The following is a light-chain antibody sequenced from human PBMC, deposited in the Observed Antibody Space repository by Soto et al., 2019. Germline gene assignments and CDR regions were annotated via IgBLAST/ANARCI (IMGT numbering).Light chain of an antibody. CDR2: DVS. V-gene: IGLV2-14*01. J-gene: IGLJ1*01. CDR3: SSYTSSSTLHV. Sequence: QSVLTQPASVSGSPGQSITISCTGTSSDFGGYNYVSWYQQHPGKAPKLMIYDVSNRPSGVSNRFSGSKSGNTASLTISGLQAEDEADYYCSSYTSSSTLHVFGPGTKVTVL. CDR1: SSDFGGYNY.